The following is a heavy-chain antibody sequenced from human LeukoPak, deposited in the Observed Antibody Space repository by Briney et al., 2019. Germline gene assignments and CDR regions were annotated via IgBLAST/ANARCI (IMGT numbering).Heavy chain of an antibody. CDR1: GFTVSTNY. V-gene: IGHV3-53*05. D-gene: IGHD3-22*01. Sequence: GGSLRLSCAASGFTVSTNYMNWVRQAPGKGPEWVSVIYSGGRTYYADSVKGRFTISRDNSKNTLYLQMNSLRSEDTAVYYCARDHDSSGYTFAFELWGQGTMVTVSS. CDR2: IYSGGRT. J-gene: IGHJ3*01. CDR3: ARDHDSSGYTFAFEL.